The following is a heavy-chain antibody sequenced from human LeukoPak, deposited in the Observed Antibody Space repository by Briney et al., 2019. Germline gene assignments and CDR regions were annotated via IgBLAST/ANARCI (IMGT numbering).Heavy chain of an antibody. V-gene: IGHV4-39*01. D-gene: IGHD2-2*01. Sequence: SETLSLTCTVSGGSISSSSYYWGWIRQPPGKGLEWIGSIYYSGGTYYNPSLKSRVTISVDTSKNQFSLKLSSVTAADTAVYYCARRTYRLPFFDYWGQGTLVTVSS. CDR3: ARRTYRLPFFDY. CDR1: GGSISSSSYY. J-gene: IGHJ4*02. CDR2: IYYSGGT.